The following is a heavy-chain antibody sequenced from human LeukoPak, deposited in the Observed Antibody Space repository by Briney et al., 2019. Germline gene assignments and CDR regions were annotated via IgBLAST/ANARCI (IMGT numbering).Heavy chain of an antibody. Sequence: HPGGSLRLSCAASGFIFSSYGMNWVRQAPGKGLEWVAVIPYDGSNKDYADSVKGRFTISRDNSKNTLYLQMNSLRAEDTAVYYCAKDLGDSGAFDYWGQGTLVTVSS. D-gene: IGHD3-16*01. CDR2: IPYDGSNK. CDR3: AKDLGDSGAFDY. CDR1: GFIFSSYG. J-gene: IGHJ4*02. V-gene: IGHV3-30*18.